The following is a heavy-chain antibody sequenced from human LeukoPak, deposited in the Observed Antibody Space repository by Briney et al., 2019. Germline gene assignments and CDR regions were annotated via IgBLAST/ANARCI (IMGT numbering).Heavy chain of an antibody. D-gene: IGHD3-10*01. CDR1: GYSISSGYY. J-gene: IGHJ5*02. CDR3: ARDRLATVRGVIPKEAWGWFDP. V-gene: IGHV4-38-2*02. Sequence: SETLSLTCTVSGYSISSGYYWGWIRQPPGKGLEWMATISHSGSTYYNPSLKSQVTISVDTSKNQFSLKLSSVTAADTAVYYCARDRLATVRGVIPKEAWGWFDPWGQGTLVTVSS. CDR2: ISHSGST.